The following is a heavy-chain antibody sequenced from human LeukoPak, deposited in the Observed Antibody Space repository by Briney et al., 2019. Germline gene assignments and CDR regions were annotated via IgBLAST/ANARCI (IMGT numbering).Heavy chain of an antibody. V-gene: IGHV4-39*07. CDR1: GGSISSGNYY. J-gene: IGHJ4*02. CDR3: AGTFRESYYDFWSGYSTLDY. CDR2: INHSGST. D-gene: IGHD3-3*01. Sequence: SQTLSLTCTVSGGSISSGNYYWSWIRQPPGKGLEWIGEINHSGSTNYNPSLKSRVTISVDTSKNQFSLKLSSVTAADTAVYYCAGTFRESYYDFWSGYSTLDYWGQGTLVTVSS.